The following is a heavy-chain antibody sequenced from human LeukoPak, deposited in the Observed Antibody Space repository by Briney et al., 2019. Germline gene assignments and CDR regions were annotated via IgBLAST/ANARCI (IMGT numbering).Heavy chain of an antibody. CDR2: ISGSGGST. J-gene: IGHJ2*01. CDR1: GFTFSSSA. V-gene: IGHV3-23*01. Sequence: GGSLRLSCAASGFTFSSSAMTWVRQTPGKGLEWVSAISGSGGSTYYADSVKGRFTISRDNAKNSVYLQMNSLRAEDTAVYYCARDEGDTVTTYRFDLWGRGTLVTVSS. CDR3: ARDEGDTVTTYRFDL. D-gene: IGHD4-17*01.